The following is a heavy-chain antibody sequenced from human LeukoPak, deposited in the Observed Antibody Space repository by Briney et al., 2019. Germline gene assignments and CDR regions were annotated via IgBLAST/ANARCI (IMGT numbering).Heavy chain of an antibody. CDR2: IYYSGST. CDR3: ARDKYRWNDGSYGMDV. J-gene: IGHJ6*02. Sequence: SETLSLTCTVSGGSISSYYWSWIRQPPGKGLEWIGYIYYSGSTNYNPSLKSRVTISVDTSKNQFSLKLSSVTAADTAVYYCARDKYRWNDGSYGMDVWGRGTTVTVSS. D-gene: IGHD1-1*01. CDR1: GGSISSYY. V-gene: IGHV4-59*01.